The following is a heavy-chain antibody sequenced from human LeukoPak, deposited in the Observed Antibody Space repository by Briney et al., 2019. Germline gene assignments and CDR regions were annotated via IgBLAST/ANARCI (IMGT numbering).Heavy chain of an antibody. CDR1: GYTFTSYG. CDR3: ARDGLYSGSYPSPGY. J-gene: IGHJ4*02. V-gene: IGHV1-18*01. D-gene: IGHD1-26*01. CDR2: ISAYNGNT. Sequence: GASVKVSCKASGYTFTSYGISWVRQAPGQGLEWMGWISAYNGNTNYAQKPQGIVTMNTDTSTSTAYMELRSLRSDDAAVYYCARDGLYSGSYPSPGYWGQGTLVTVSS.